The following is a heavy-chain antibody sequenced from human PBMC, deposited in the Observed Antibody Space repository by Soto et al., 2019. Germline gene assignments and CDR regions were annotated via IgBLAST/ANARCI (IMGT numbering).Heavy chain of an antibody. J-gene: IGHJ6*03. Sequence: PGGSLRLSCAASGFTFSSYWMSWVRQAPGKGLEWVANIKQDGSEKYYVDSVKGRFTISRDNAKNSLYLQMNSLRAEDTAVYYCARTLGAAGTRYYYYYYMDVWGKGTTVTVSS. CDR2: IKQDGSEK. D-gene: IGHD6-13*01. CDR1: GFTFSSYW. V-gene: IGHV3-7*01. CDR3: ARTLGAAGTRYYYYYYMDV.